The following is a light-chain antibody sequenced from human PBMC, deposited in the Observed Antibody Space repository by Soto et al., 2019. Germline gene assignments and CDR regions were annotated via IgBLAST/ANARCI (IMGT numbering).Light chain of an antibody. Sequence: VLTQSPATLSLPPGERATLSCRASQSISSYLAWYQQKPGQAPRLLIYDASSRATGVPDRFGGSGSGTDFTLTISRLEPGDFAMYYCQQYGGSPQTFGRGTKVDIK. CDR1: QSISSY. CDR3: QQYGGSPQT. V-gene: IGKV3-20*01. CDR2: DAS. J-gene: IGKJ1*01.